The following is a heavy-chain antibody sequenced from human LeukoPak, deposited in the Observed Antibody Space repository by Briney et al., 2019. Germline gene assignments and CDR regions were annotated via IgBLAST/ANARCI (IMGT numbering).Heavy chain of an antibody. V-gene: IGHV3-21*01. CDR1: GFTFSSYA. CDR3: ARDTPIAAAGTLRYYYGMDV. CDR2: ISGGGGYT. Sequence: GGSLRLSCATSGFTFSSYAMSWVRQAPGKGLEWVSTISGGGGYTYYADSVKGRFTISRDNAKNSLYLQMNSLRAEDTAVYYCARDTPIAAAGTLRYYYGMDVWGQGTTVTVSS. D-gene: IGHD6-13*01. J-gene: IGHJ6*02.